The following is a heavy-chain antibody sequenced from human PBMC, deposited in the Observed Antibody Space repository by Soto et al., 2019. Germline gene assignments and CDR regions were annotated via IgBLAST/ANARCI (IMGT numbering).Heavy chain of an antibody. CDR1: GLPFSSYA. CDR3: AKSFYYYDSSGYNY. D-gene: IGHD3-22*01. CDR2: ISGSGGST. Sequence: GGSLRLSCAASGLPFSSYAMSWVRKAPGKGLEWVSAISGSGGSTYYADSVKGRFTISRDNSKNTLYLQMNSLRAEDTAVYYCAKSFYYYDSSGYNYWGQGTLVTVSS. V-gene: IGHV3-23*01. J-gene: IGHJ4*02.